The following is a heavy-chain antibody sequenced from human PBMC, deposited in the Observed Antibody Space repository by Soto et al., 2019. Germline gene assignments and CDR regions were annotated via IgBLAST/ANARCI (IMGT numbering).Heavy chain of an antibody. Sequence: QVQLVQSGAEVKKPGASVKVSCKASGYTFTSCYMHWLRQAPGQGLEWMGIINPSGGSTYYAQKFQGRGTMTRDTSTSTVYMGLSTLRSEDTAVYYCARGMTTVTRDAFDIWGQGTMVTVSS. CDR2: INPSGGST. J-gene: IGHJ3*02. CDR1: GYTFTSCY. D-gene: IGHD4-4*01. V-gene: IGHV1-46*01. CDR3: ARGMTTVTRDAFDI.